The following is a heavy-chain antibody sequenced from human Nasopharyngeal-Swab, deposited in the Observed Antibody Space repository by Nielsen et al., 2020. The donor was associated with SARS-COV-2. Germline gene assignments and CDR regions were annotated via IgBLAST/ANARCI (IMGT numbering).Heavy chain of an antibody. J-gene: IGHJ4*02. CDR2: IKSRSDGGAT. Sequence: GGSLRLSCAASGLTFSKACMNWVRQAPGRGLEWVGRIKSRSDGGATYYAAPVKGRFTTSRDDSENTVYLQMNSLQTDDTAVYYCSTGGYTSGLDYWGQGTLVTVSS. D-gene: IGHD5-18*01. V-gene: IGHV3-15*01. CDR1: GLTFSKAC. CDR3: STGGYTSGLDY.